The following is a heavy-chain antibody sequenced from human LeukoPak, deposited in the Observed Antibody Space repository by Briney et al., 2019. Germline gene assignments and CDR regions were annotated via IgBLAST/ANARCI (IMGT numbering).Heavy chain of an antibody. J-gene: IGHJ4*02. CDR1: GFTFSSYA. CDR2: ISYDGSNK. CDR3: ARETSEQWLAYFDY. V-gene: IGHV3-30-3*01. D-gene: IGHD6-19*01. Sequence: PGGSLRLSCAASGFTFSSYAMHWVLQAPGKGLEWVAVISYDGSNKYYADSVKGRFTISRDNSKNTLYLQMNSLRAGDTAVYYCARETSEQWLAYFDYWGQGTLVTVSS.